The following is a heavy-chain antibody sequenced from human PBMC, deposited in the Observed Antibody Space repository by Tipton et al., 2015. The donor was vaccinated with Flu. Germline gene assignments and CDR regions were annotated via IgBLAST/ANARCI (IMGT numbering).Heavy chain of an antibody. Sequence: TLSLTCSVSGDYIGSRYYWGWIRQPPGQGLEWIGNIHRSGSTYRNPSLESRVIISVDTSKNQFSLKLSSVTAADTAVYYCARHTGDSVRGVIDYWGQGTLVTVSS. CDR1: GDYIGSRYY. V-gene: IGHV4-38-2*01. D-gene: IGHD3-10*02. CDR2: IHRSGST. CDR3: ARHTGDSVRGVIDY. J-gene: IGHJ4*02.